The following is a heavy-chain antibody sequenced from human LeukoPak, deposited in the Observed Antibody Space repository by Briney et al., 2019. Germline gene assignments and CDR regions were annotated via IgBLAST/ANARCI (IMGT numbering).Heavy chain of an antibody. V-gene: IGHV6-1*01. CDR1: GDSVSSSSAA. Sequence: SQTRSLTCAISGDSVSSSSAAWNWIRQSPSRGLEWLGRTYYRSKWYYHYAVSVKSRIIVNLDTSKNQFSLQLNSVTPEDTAVYYCARGGSYAFNIWGQGTMVTVSS. D-gene: IGHD1-26*01. J-gene: IGHJ3*02. CDR2: TYYRSKWYY. CDR3: ARGGSYAFNI.